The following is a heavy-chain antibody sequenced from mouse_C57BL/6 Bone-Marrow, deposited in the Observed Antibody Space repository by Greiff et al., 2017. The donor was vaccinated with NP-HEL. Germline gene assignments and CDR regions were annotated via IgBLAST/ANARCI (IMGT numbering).Heavy chain of an antibody. CDR1: GFTFSDYY. J-gene: IGHJ4*01. CDR3: ARDGRLLGAMDY. V-gene: IGHV5-16*01. CDR2: INYDGSST. Sequence: DVKLVESEGGLVQPGSSMKLSCTASGFTFSDYYMAWVRQVPEKGLEWVANINYDGSSTYYLDSLKSRFIISRDNAKNILYLQMSSLKSEDTATYYCARDGRLLGAMDYWGQGTSVTVSS. D-gene: IGHD2-3*01.